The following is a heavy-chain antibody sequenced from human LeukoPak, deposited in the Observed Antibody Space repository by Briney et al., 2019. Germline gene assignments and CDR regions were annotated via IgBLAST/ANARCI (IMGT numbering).Heavy chain of an antibody. CDR3: ARDKYTGYETFDY. CDR2: INPNNGGT. Sequence: ASVKVSCKTSGYTFTGYYIHWVRQAPGQGLEWMGWINPNNGGTNYAQKFQGRVTMTRDTSISTAYMELNRLTSDDTAVYYCARDKYTGYETFDYWGQGTPVTVSS. J-gene: IGHJ4*02. V-gene: IGHV1-2*02. D-gene: IGHD5-12*01. CDR1: GYTFTGYY.